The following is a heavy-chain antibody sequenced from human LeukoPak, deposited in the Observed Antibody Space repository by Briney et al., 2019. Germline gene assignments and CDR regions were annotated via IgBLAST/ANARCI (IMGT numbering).Heavy chain of an antibody. Sequence: PGGSLRLSCSASGFTFSSYGMSWVRQAPGKGLEWVSAISGSGGSTYYADSVKGRFTISRDNSKNTLYLQMNSLRAEDTAVYYCAKGDGGYDTKIDYWGQGTLVTVSS. V-gene: IGHV3-23*01. CDR1: GFTFSSYG. J-gene: IGHJ4*02. CDR3: AKGDGGYDTKIDY. D-gene: IGHD5-12*01. CDR2: ISGSGGST.